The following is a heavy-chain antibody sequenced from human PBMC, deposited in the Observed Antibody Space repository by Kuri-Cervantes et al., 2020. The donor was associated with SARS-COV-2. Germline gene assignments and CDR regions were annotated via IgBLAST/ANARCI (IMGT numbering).Heavy chain of an antibody. D-gene: IGHD3-22*01. CDR2: INPNSGGT. J-gene: IGHJ4*02. CDR3: ARAAEDSSGYYYGVYDY. Sequence: ASVKVSCKASGYTFTGYYMHWVRQAPGQGLEWMGWINPNSGGTNYAQKFQGRVTMTRDTSISTAYMELSRLRPDDTAVYYCARAAEDSSGYYYGVYDYRGQGTLVTVSS. CDR1: GYTFTGYY. V-gene: IGHV1-2*02.